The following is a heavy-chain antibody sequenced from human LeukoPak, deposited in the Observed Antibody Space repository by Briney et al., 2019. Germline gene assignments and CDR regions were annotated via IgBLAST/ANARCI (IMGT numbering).Heavy chain of an antibody. D-gene: IGHD2-2*01. CDR1: GYTFTSYG. Sequence: GASVKVSCKASGYTFTSYGISWVRQAPGQGLEWMGWISAYNGNTNYAQKLQGRVTMTTDTSTSTAYMELRSLRSDDTAVYYCARVRYSYQLLVPRFDPWGQGTLVTVSS. CDR2: ISAYNGNT. J-gene: IGHJ5*02. V-gene: IGHV1-18*01. CDR3: ARVRYSYQLLVPRFDP.